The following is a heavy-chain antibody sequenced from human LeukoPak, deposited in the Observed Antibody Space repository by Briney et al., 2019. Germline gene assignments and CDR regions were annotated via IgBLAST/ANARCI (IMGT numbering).Heavy chain of an antibody. Sequence: GGSLRLSCAASGFTFSSYAMHWVRQAPGKGLEYVSAISSNGGSTYYANSVKGRFTISRDNSKNTLYLQMGSLRAEDMAVYYCARHQFYGSGSYNPYDYWGQGTLVTVSS. V-gene: IGHV3-64*01. CDR1: GFTFSSYA. D-gene: IGHD3-10*01. CDR2: ISSNGGST. CDR3: ARHQFYGSGSYNPYDY. J-gene: IGHJ4*02.